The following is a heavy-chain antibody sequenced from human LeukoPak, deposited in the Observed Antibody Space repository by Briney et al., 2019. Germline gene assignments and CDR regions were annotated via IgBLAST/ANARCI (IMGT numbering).Heavy chain of an antibody. D-gene: IGHD3-16*02. Sequence: GGSLRLSCAASGFTFSAYWMSWVRQAPGKGLEWVANIKQDGSDKFYADSMKGRFTISRDNAKNSVYLQMDSLRVEDTAVYYCTRDYRGKDVWGRGTTVTVSS. CDR1: GFTFSAYW. J-gene: IGHJ6*02. CDR2: IKQDGSDK. CDR3: TRDYRGKDV. V-gene: IGHV3-7*01.